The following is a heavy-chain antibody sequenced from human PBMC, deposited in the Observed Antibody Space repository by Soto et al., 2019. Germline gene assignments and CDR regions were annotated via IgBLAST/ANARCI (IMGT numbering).Heavy chain of an antibody. CDR1: VFTFSSYW. CDR3: ARGHTYYYDSSGYLV. Sequence: LRLSCAASVFTFSSYWMHWVLQAPGKGLVWVSRINSDGSSTSYADSVKGRFTISRDNAKNTLYLQMNSLRAEDTAVYYCARGHTYYYDSSGYLVWGQGTLVTVSS. J-gene: IGHJ4*02. CDR2: INSDGSST. V-gene: IGHV3-74*01. D-gene: IGHD3-22*01.